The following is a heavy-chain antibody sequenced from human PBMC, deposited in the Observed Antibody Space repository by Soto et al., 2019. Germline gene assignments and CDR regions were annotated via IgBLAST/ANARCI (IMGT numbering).Heavy chain of an antibody. D-gene: IGHD2-15*01. CDR2: FSGSGGRT. Sequence: EVQLLESGGGLVQPGGPLRLSCAASGFTLGTIFLPWVRQAPGKGWGWALPFSGSGGRTNYADPVKGRFTISRDNTKNTLYLQMNSLRVEDTAVYYCAKDRKGSYCSGGTCYSFDYWGQGTLVTVPS. CDR1: GFTLGTIF. CDR3: AKDRKGSYCSGGTCYSFDY. V-gene: IGHV3-23*01. J-gene: IGHJ4*02.